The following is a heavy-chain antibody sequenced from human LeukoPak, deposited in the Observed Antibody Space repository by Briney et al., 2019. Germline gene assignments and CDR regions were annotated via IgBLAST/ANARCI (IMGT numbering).Heavy chain of an antibody. CDR1: GGSISSYY. CDR3: ARLNYDFWRGYYFDY. D-gene: IGHD3-3*01. Sequence: SETLSLTCTVSGGSISSYYWSWIRQPPGEGLEWIGYIDDSGTTNYNPSLKSRVTISVDTSKNQFPLKLSSVTAADTAVYYCARLNYDFWRGYYFDYWGQGTLVTVSS. J-gene: IGHJ4*02. CDR2: IDDSGTT. V-gene: IGHV4-59*08.